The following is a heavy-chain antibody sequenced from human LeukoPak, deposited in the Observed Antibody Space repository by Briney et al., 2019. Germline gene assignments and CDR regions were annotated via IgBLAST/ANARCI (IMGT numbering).Heavy chain of an antibody. D-gene: IGHD3-22*01. Sequence: PGGSLRLSCAASGFTFSSYAMSWVRQAPGKGLEWVSAISGSGGSTYYADSVKGRFTISRDNSKNTLYLQMNSLRAEDTAVYYCARDLVDSSGSYDAFDIWGQGTMVTVSS. V-gene: IGHV3-23*01. CDR1: GFTFSSYA. CDR3: ARDLVDSSGSYDAFDI. CDR2: ISGSGGST. J-gene: IGHJ3*02.